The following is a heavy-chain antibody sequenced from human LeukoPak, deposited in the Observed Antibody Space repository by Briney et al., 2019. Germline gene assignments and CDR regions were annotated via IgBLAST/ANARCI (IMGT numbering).Heavy chain of an antibody. J-gene: IGHJ4*02. V-gene: IGHV3-23*01. CDR2: ISGSGGST. CDR3: AKGVNWNDARSMHFDY. D-gene: IGHD1-1*01. CDR1: GFTFSSYG. Sequence: GGSLRLSCAASGFTFSSYGMSWVRQAPGKGLEWVSAISGSGGSTHYADSVKGRFTISRDNSKNTLYLQMNSLRAEDTAVYYCAKGVNWNDARSMHFDYWGQGTLVTVSS.